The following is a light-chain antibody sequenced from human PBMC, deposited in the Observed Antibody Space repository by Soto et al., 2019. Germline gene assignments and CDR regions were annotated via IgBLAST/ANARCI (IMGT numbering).Light chain of an antibody. CDR1: SSDIGSYDH. CDR3: ISYTDGQSYL. V-gene: IGLV2-14*03. CDR2: AVS. Sequence: QYVLTQPASVSGSPGQSITISCSGTSSDIGSYDHVAWYQQFPGKSPKLIIYAVSDRPSGVSDRFSGSKSGISASLTISGLQTEDEADYYCISYTDGQSYLFGTGTKVTVL. J-gene: IGLJ1*01.